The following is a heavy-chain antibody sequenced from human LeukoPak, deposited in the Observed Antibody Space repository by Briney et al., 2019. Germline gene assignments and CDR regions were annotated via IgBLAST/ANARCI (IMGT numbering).Heavy chain of an antibody. D-gene: IGHD1-26*01. CDR3: AKDGQVGAIGYFDY. V-gene: IGHV3-33*06. CDR1: GSIFSTYG. CDR2: VWSGGNNK. J-gene: IGHJ4*02. Sequence: GRSLRLSCAASGSIFSTYGMHWVRQAPGKGLEWVAVVWSGGNNKYYSDSVKGRFTISRDNSKNTLYLQMNGLRAEDTAVYYCAKDGQVGAIGYFDYRGQGTLVTVSS.